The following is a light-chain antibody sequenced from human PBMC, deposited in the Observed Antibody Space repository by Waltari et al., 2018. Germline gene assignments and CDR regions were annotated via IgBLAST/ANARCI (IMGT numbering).Light chain of an antibody. CDR1: NSDVGGYDY. J-gene: IGLJ2*01. V-gene: IGLV2-23*02. Sequence: QSALTQPASVSGSPGQSITLSCSGTNSDVGGYDYVSWYQHHPGKAPKLIIYDVTQGXXXXXXXXSGSKSGNTASLTISGLQAEDEADYYCSSYAGGNNLLFGGGTKVTVL. CDR2: DVT. CDR3: SSYAGGNNLL.